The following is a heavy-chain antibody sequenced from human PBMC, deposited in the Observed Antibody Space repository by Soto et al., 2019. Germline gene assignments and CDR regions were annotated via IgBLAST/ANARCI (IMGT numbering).Heavy chain of an antibody. J-gene: IGHJ5*02. V-gene: IGHV3-23*01. CDR2: ISGSGGST. D-gene: IGHD2-15*01. CDR1: GFTFSSYA. CDR3: SKVPDCSGGSCYWFDP. Sequence: GGSLRLSCAASGFTFSSYAMSWVRQAPGKGLEWVSAISGSGGSTYYADSVKGLFTISRDNSKNTLYLQMNSLRAEDTAVYYCSKVPDCSGGSCYWFDPWGQGTLVTVSS.